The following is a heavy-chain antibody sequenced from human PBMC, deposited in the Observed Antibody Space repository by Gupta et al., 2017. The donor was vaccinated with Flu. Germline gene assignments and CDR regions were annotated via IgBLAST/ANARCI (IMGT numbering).Heavy chain of an antibody. D-gene: IGHD4-17*01. CDR1: GFTFSTSY. CDR2: INADGRST. J-gene: IGHJ4*02. Sequence: EVQLVESGGGLVQPGGSMRLSCAASGFTFSTSYLQWVRQAPGKGLVWVSRINADGRSTTYADSVKGRFTISRDNAKNTLYLQMNSLGADDTAVYYCATVTTGCWGQGTLVTVSS. V-gene: IGHV3-74*03. CDR3: ATVTTGC.